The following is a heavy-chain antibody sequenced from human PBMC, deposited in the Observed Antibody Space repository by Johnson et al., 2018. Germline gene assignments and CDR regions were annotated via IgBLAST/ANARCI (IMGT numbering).Heavy chain of an antibody. V-gene: IGHV4-34*01. CDR1: GGSFSGYY. Sequence: QVQLQQWGAGLLKTSETLSLTCAVYGGSFSGYYWSWIRQPPGKGLEWIGEINHSGSTNYNPSLKSRVTISVDTSKNPFSLKRSSVTCADTAVYYCARGFTYYFYMDVWGKGTPVTVSS. CDR2: INHSGST. CDR3: ARGFTYYFYMDV. J-gene: IGHJ6*03.